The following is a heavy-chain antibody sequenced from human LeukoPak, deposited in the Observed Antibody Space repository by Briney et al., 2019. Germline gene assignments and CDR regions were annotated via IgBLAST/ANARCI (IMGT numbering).Heavy chain of an antibody. D-gene: IGHD4-11*01. J-gene: IGHJ4*02. CDR1: GGSFSTYY. CDR2: MYDSGST. Sequence: SETLSLTCTLSGGSFSTYYWSWIRQPPGKGLELIGYMYDSGSTNYNPSLKSRVTISVDTSKTQFSLNLRSVTAADTAVYYCARVPQRTYSNYWGYFDYWGQGTLVTVSS. V-gene: IGHV4-59*01. CDR3: ARVPQRTYSNYWGYFDY.